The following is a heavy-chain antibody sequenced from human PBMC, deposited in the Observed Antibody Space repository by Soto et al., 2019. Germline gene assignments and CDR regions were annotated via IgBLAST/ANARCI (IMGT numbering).Heavy chain of an antibody. V-gene: IGHV4-59*08. D-gene: IGHD6-13*01. CDR2: MYYSGST. J-gene: IGHJ4*02. Sequence: ETLSLTCTVSGGSISGDSWSWIRQPPGKGLEWIGYMYYSGSTSYNPSLKSRVTMSVDTSKNQFSLKLSSVTAADTAVYYCARLSRSIAKYYFDYWGQGTLVTVSS. CDR3: ARLSRSIAKYYFDY. CDR1: GGSISGDS.